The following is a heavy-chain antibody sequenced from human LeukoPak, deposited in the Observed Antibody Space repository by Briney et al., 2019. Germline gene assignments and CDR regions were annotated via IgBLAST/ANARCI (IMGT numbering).Heavy chain of an antibody. V-gene: IGHV5-51*01. Sequence: GESLKTSCKGSGYSFTSYWIGWVRQMPGKGPEGRGIIYPGDSDTRYSPSFQGQVTISADKSITTAYLQWSSLKASDTAMYYCARLGASSSWPFDYWGQGILVTVSS. CDR2: IYPGDSDT. D-gene: IGHD6-13*01. CDR1: GYSFTSYW. CDR3: ARLGASSSWPFDY. J-gene: IGHJ4*02.